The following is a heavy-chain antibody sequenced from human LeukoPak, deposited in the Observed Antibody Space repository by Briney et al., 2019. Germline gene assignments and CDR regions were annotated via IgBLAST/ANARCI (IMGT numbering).Heavy chain of an antibody. CDR1: GGSISSSSYY. Sequence: SETLSLTCTVSGGSISSSSYYWGWIRQPPGKGLEWIGSIYYSGSTYYNPSLKSRVTISVDTSKNQFSLKLSSVTAADTAVYYCARSERGDYYHYWGQGTLVTVSS. CDR3: ARSERGDYYHY. J-gene: IGHJ4*02. V-gene: IGHV4-39*07. CDR2: IYYSGST. D-gene: IGHD4-17*01.